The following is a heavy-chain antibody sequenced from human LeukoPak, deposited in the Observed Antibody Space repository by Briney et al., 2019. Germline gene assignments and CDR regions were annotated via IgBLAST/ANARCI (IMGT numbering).Heavy chain of an antibody. J-gene: IGHJ4*02. CDR3: ARDNDLVAAGYYFDY. D-gene: IGHD6-13*01. V-gene: IGHV3-30*04. CDR2: ISYDGSNK. CDR1: GFTFSSYA. Sequence: VRSLRLSCAASGFTFSSYAMHWVRQAPGKGLEWVAVISYDGSNKYNADSVKGRFTMSRDNSKNTLYLQMNSLRAEDTAVYYCARDNDLVAAGYYFDYWGQGTLVTVSS.